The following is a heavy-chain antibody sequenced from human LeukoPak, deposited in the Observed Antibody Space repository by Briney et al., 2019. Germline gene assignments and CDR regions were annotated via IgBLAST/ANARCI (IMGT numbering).Heavy chain of an antibody. CDR3: ARGYFSSSGRGMYV. CDR1: GFTFNNYW. Sequence: GGSLRLSCEASGFTFNNYWMSWVRQAPGKGLEWVANIKQDGSEKSYVDSVKGRFTISRDNAKNSLYLQMDSLRAEYTAVYYCARGYFSSSGRGMYVWGQGTTVTVSS. V-gene: IGHV3-7*01. D-gene: IGHD6-13*01. J-gene: IGHJ6*02. CDR2: IKQDGSEK.